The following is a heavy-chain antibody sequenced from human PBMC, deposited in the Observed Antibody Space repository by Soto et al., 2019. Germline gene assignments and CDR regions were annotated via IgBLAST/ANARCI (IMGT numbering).Heavy chain of an antibody. CDR2: ISSSSSTR. Sequence: EVQLVESGGGVVQPGGSLRLSCAASGFTFSSYSMNWVRQAPGKGLEWVSYISSSSSTRYYADSVKGRFTISRDNAKNSLYLQMNSLRDEDTAVYYCAGGDYGDYNYWGQGTLVTVSS. D-gene: IGHD4-17*01. V-gene: IGHV3-48*02. J-gene: IGHJ4*02. CDR3: AGGDYGDYNY. CDR1: GFTFSSYS.